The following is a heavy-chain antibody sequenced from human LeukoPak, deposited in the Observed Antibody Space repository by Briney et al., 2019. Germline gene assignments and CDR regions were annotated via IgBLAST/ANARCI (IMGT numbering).Heavy chain of an antibody. CDR3: AKTRPLDSSSWSHGDY. CDR2: IKQDGSEK. D-gene: IGHD6-13*01. Sequence: GGSLRLSCAASGFTFSSYWMSWVRQAPGKGLEWVANIKQDGSEKCYVDSVKGRFTISRDNSKNTLYLQMNSLRAEDTAVYYCAKTRPLDSSSWSHGDYWGQGTLVTVSS. V-gene: IGHV3-7*03. CDR1: GFTFSSYW. J-gene: IGHJ4*02.